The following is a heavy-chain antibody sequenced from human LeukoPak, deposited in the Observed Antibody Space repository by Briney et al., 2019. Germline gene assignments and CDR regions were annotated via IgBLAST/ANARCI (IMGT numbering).Heavy chain of an antibody. V-gene: IGHV3-23*01. D-gene: IGHD3-10*01. J-gene: IGHJ4*02. CDR1: GFTFSSYG. CDR3: AKDKGPYGSSPYYNQ. CDR2: LTPSGSST. Sequence: PGGSLRLSCAASGFTFSSYGMSWVRQAPGKGLEWVSALTPSGSSTYYADSVKGRFSISRDNSKTTLFLHMNSLRAEDTGVYYCAKDKGPYGSSPYYNQWGQGTLVTVSS.